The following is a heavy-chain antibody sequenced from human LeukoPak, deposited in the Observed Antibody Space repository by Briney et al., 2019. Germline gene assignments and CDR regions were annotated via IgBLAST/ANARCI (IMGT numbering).Heavy chain of an antibody. CDR2: ISSSSSYI. Sequence: GGSLRLSCGVSGFTFSSYEMNWVRQAPGKGPEWVSSISSSSSYIYYADSVKGRFTISRDNAKNSLYLQMNSLRAEDTAVYYCARVGTAMVTIVAPYYMDVWGKGTTVTVSS. J-gene: IGHJ6*03. D-gene: IGHD5-18*01. V-gene: IGHV3-21*01. CDR3: ARVGTAMVTIVAPYYMDV. CDR1: GFTFSSYE.